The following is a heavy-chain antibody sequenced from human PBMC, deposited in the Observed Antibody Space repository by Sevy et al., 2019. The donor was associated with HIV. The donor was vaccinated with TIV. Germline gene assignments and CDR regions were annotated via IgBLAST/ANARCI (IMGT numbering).Heavy chain of an antibody. D-gene: IGHD2-2*01. CDR2: IKQDGSEK. J-gene: IGHJ6*02. CDR1: GFAFSSSW. Sequence: GGSLRLSCAASGFAFSSSWMTWVRQAPGKGLEWVANIKQDGSEKYYVDFLKGRFTISRDNAKNSLYLQMNSLRAEDTAVYYCARLCTGFIYYYYYGMDVWGQGTTVPVSS. V-gene: IGHV3-7*01. CDR3: ARLCTGFIYYYYYGMDV.